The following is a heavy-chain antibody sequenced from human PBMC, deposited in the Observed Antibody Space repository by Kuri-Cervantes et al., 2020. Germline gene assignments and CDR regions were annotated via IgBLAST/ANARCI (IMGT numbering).Heavy chain of an antibody. J-gene: IGHJ4*02. D-gene: IGHD6-19*01. V-gene: IGHV3-30*03. CDR3: ARGGSGWYDDPYYFDY. Sequence: GESLKISCAASGFTFSSYGMHWVRQAPGKGLEWVAVISYDGSNKYYADSVKGRFTISRDNSKNTLYLQMNSLRAEDTAVYYCARGGSGWYDDPYYFDYWGQGTLVTVSS. CDR2: ISYDGSNK. CDR1: GFTFSSYG.